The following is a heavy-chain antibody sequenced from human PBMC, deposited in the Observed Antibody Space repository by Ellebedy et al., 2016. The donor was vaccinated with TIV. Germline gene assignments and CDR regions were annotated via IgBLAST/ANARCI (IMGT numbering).Heavy chain of an antibody. J-gene: IGHJ3*02. CDR3: ARDRVYNWNDVLRAFDI. V-gene: IGHV3-23*01. D-gene: IGHD1-20*01. CDR2: IVGSGGSR. Sequence: GESLKISCAASGFSFSSYAMSWVRQAPGKGLEWVSGIVGSGGSRYADSVKGRFTISRDNAKNSLYLQMNSLRDEDTAVYYCARDRVYNWNDVLRAFDIWGQGTMVTVSS. CDR1: GFSFSSYA.